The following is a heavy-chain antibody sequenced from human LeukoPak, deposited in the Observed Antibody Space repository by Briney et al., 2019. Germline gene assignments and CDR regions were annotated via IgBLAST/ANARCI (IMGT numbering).Heavy chain of an antibody. D-gene: IGHD4-17*01. Sequence: GASVKVSCKASGGTFSSYAISWVRQAPGQGLEWMGRIIPIFGIANYAQKLQGRVTITADKSTSTAYMELSSLRSEDTAVYYCARHDYGDYFGYWGQGTLVTVSS. CDR2: IIPIFGIA. V-gene: IGHV1-69*04. CDR1: GGTFSSYA. CDR3: ARHDYGDYFGY. J-gene: IGHJ4*02.